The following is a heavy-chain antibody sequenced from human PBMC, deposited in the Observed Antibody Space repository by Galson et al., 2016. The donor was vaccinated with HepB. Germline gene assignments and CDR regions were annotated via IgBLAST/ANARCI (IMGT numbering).Heavy chain of an antibody. Sequence: ETLSLTCAVYGGSFSGDYWTWIRQPPGKGLEWIGEINHTGSTSYNPSLKSRVTISVDTSKDQFSLKLSTVSAADAAVYYCARYVGVSMIVGKSSFDSWGQGILVTVSA. V-gene: IGHV4-34*01. CDR1: GGSFSGDY. CDR3: ARYVGVSMIVGKSSFDS. CDR2: INHTGST. J-gene: IGHJ4*02. D-gene: IGHD3-22*01.